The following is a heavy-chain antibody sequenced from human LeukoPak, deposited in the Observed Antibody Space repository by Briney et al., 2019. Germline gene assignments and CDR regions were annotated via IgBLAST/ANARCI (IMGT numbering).Heavy chain of an antibody. CDR3: ARQVVRGVKLGY. J-gene: IGHJ4*02. D-gene: IGHD3-10*01. CDR1: GCNFISYW. CDR2: IDPSDSYT. Sequence: GGALLISCKGSGCNFISYWIRWARQLHGKGLEGMGRIDPSDSYTNYSPSVQGHVTISADKSISTAYLQWSSLKASDTAMYYCARQVVRGVKLGYWGQGTLVTVSS. V-gene: IGHV5-10-1*01.